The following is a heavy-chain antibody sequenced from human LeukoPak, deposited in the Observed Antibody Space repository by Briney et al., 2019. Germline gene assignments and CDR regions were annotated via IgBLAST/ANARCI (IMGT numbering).Heavy chain of an antibody. J-gene: IGHJ6*02. CDR1: GYSFTSYW. Sequence: GESLKISCKGSGYSFTSYWIGWVRQMPGKGLEWMGIIYPGDSDTRYSRSFQGQVTISADKSISTAYLQWSSLKASDTAMYYYARLFPVGATSYYYYYGMDVWGQGTTVTVSS. V-gene: IGHV5-51*01. D-gene: IGHD1-26*01. CDR3: ARLFPVGATSYYYYYGMDV. CDR2: IYPGDSDT.